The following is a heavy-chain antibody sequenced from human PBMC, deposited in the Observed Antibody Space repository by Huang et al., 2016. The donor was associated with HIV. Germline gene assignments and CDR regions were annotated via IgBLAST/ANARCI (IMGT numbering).Heavy chain of an antibody. CDR3: ARGGGIQLWLLGYDYMDV. D-gene: IGHD5-18*01. J-gene: IGHJ6*03. CDR1: GYTFSSFG. Sequence: QVQLVQPGAEVKKPGASVKVSCKASGYTFSSFGISWVRQAPGQGLEWGGRIRVSKGNTKVAQKLQGRLTMTTDPSTRTAYMELRSLRSDDATVYCWARGGGIQLWLLGYDYMDVWGNGTTVTVSS. V-gene: IGHV1-18*01. CDR2: IRVSKGNT.